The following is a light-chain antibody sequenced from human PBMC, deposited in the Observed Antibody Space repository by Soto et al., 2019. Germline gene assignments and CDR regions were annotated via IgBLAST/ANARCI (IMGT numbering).Light chain of an antibody. J-gene: IGLJ2*01. Sequence: QSALNQPASVSGSTGQSLTISCTGTSSDVGGYNLVSWYQQHPGKAPKLMIYEGSKRPSGVSNRFSGSKSGNTASLTISGLQAEDEADYYCCSYAGSSTSLHVVFGGGTKLTVL. CDR3: CSYAGSSTSLHVV. V-gene: IGLV2-23*01. CDR1: SSDVGGYNL. CDR2: EGS.